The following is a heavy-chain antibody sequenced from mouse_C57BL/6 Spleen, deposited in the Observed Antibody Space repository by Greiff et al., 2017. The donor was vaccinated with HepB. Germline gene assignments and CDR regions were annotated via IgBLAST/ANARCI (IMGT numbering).Heavy chain of an antibody. J-gene: IGHJ1*03. D-gene: IGHD1-1*01. CDR3: ARSSSYWYFDV. Sequence: QVQLQHSGAELVKPGASVKISCKASGYAFSSYWMTWVKQRPGKGLEWIGQIYPGDGDTNYNGKFKGKATLTADKSSSTAYMQLSSLTSEDSAVYFCARSSSYWYFDVWGTGTTVTVSS. V-gene: IGHV1-80*01. CDR2: IYPGDGDT. CDR1: GYAFSSYW.